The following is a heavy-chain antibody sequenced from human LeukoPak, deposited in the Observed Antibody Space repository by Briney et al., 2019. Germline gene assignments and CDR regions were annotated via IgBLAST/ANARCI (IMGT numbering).Heavy chain of an antibody. CDR2: IYYSGST. Sequence: SETLSLTCTVSGGSISSYYWSWIRQPPGKGLEWIGSIYYSGSTYYNPSLKSRVTISVDTSKNQFSLKLSSVTAADTAVYYCAKDRWELPHVGGQGTLVTVSS. J-gene: IGHJ4*02. CDR3: AKDRWELPHV. D-gene: IGHD1-26*01. CDR1: GGSISSYY. V-gene: IGHV4-59*05.